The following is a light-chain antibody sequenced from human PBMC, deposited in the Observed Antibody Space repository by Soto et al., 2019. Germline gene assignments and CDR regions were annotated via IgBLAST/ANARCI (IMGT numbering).Light chain of an antibody. J-gene: IGLJ3*02. CDR1: SSDIGGYNY. Sequence: QSVLTQPASVSGSPGQSMTISCTGSSSDIGGYNYVSWYQQYPGKAPKLLIYEVSNRPSGVSNRFSVSKSSNTASLTISGLQAEDEADYYCSSYATSIGVFGGGTKLTVL. CDR3: SSYATSIGV. CDR2: EVS. V-gene: IGLV2-14*03.